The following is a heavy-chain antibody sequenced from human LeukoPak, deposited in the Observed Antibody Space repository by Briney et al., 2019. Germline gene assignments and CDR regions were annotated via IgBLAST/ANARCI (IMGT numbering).Heavy chain of an antibody. Sequence: ASVKVSCKASGYTFTTYYMHWVRQAPGQGLEWTGIINPSGGSTSYAQKFQGRVTMTRDTSTSTVYMELSSLRSEDTAVYYCARDRVVATISNWFDPWGQGTLVTVSS. J-gene: IGHJ5*02. V-gene: IGHV1-46*01. CDR2: INPSGGST. D-gene: IGHD5-12*01. CDR1: GYTFTTYY. CDR3: ARDRVVATISNWFDP.